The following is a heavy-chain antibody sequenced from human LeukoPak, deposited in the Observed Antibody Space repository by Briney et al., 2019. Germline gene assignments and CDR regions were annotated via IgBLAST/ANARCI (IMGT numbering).Heavy chain of an antibody. CDR3: ARDLGVVSFDEPQQSGAFDI. CDR2: VQQDGSEK. J-gene: IGHJ3*02. Sequence: GGSLRLSCAASGFTSNSYWMSWVRQAPGKGLEWVANVQQDGSEKYYVDSVKGRFTISRDNAKNSVYLQMNSLRAEDTAVYYCARDLGVVSFDEPQQSGAFDIWGQGTMVTVSS. D-gene: IGHD3-16*01. CDR1: GFTSNSYW. V-gene: IGHV3-7*01.